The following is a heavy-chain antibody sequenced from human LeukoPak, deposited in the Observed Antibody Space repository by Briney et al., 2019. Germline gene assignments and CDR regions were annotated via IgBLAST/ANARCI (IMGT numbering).Heavy chain of an antibody. CDR2: IWYDGSNK. Sequence: PGRSLRLPCAASGFTFSSYGMHWVRQAPGKGLEWVAVIWYDGSNKYYADSVKGRFTISRDNSKNTLYLQMNSLRDEATAVYYCARGHSRSYLWRYWGQGTLVTVSS. CDR3: ARGHSRSYLWRY. D-gene: IGHD1-26*01. J-gene: IGHJ4*02. CDR1: GFTFSSYG. V-gene: IGHV3-33*01.